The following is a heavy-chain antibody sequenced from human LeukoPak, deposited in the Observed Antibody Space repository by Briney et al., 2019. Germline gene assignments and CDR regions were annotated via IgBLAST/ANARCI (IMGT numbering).Heavy chain of an antibody. CDR3: ARDNGYKFDY. CDR1: GFTFSSYG. CDR2: IRYDGSNK. D-gene: IGHD5-24*01. Sequence: GGSLRLSCAASGFTFSSYGMHWVRQAPGKGLEWVAFIRYDGSNKYYADSVKGRFTISRDNAKNMLFLQMDSLRAEDTAVYYCARDNGYKFDYWGQGTLVTVSS. J-gene: IGHJ4*02. V-gene: IGHV3-30*02.